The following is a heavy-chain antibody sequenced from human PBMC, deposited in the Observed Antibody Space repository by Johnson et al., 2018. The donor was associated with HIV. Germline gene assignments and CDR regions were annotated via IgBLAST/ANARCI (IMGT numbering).Heavy chain of an antibody. CDR3: ARDRGLDAFDI. V-gene: IGHV3-66*01. D-gene: IGHD3-10*01. CDR2: IYRGGST. J-gene: IGHJ3*02. Sequence: MQLVESGGGLVQPGGSLRLSCVASGFTVGTKYMSWIRQAPGKGLEWVSVIYRGGSTYYADSVKGRFTISRDNSKNTVYLQMNSLRGEDTAVYYCARDRGLDAFDIWGQGTMVTVSS. CDR1: GFTVGTKY.